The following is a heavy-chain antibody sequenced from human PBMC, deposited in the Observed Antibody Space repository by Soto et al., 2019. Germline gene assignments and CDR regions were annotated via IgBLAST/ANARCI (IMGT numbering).Heavy chain of an antibody. CDR1: GGSISSGGYY. CDR2: IYYSGST. J-gene: IGHJ4*02. D-gene: IGHD1-26*01. CDR3: ARVRGGGPFDD. Sequence: QVQLQESGPGLVKPSQTLSLTCTVSGGSISSGGYYWSWIRQNQGKGLEWIGYIYYSGSTYYNPSLKSRVTISVDTSKNQFSLKLSSVAAADTAVYYCARVRGGGPFDDWGQGTLVTVSS. V-gene: IGHV4-31*03.